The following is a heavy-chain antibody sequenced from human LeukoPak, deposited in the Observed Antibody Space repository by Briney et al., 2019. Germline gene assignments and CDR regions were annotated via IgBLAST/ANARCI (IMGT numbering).Heavy chain of an antibody. CDR1: GGTFSSYA. V-gene: IGHV1-69*04. D-gene: IGHD6-13*01. CDR2: IIPILGIA. CDR3: ARSRGIAETYGMDV. Sequence: SVKVSCTASGGTFSSYAISWVRQAPGQGLEWMGRIIPILGIANYAQKFQGRVTITADKSTSTAYMKLSSLRSEDTAVYYCARSRGIAETYGMDVWGQGTTVTVSS. J-gene: IGHJ6*02.